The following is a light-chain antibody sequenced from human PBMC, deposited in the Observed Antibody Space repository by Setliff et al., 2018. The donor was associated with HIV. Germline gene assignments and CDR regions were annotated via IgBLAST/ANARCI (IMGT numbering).Light chain of an antibody. CDR1: SSDVGGYNY. Sequence: VLTQPASVSGSPGQSITISCTGTSSDVGGYNYVSWYQQHPGKAPKLMIYEVSNRPSGVSTRFSGSKSGNTASLTISGLQAEDEADYYCSSYTTDSGVFGTGTKVTVL. J-gene: IGLJ1*01. CDR3: SSYTTDSGV. CDR2: EVS. V-gene: IGLV2-14*01.